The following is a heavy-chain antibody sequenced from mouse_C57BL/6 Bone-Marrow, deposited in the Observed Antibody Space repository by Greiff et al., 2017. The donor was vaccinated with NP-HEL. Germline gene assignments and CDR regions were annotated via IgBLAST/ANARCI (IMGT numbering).Heavy chain of an antibody. CDR3: ARSYFMDY. Sequence: QVQLQQSGPGLVQPSQSLSITCTVSGFSLTSYGVHWVRPSPGKGLEWLGVIWSGGSTDYNAAFISRLSISKDNSKSQVFFKMNSLQADDTAIYYCARSYFMDYWGQGTSVTVSS. CDR2: IWSGGST. J-gene: IGHJ4*01. CDR1: GFSLTSYG. V-gene: IGHV2-2*01.